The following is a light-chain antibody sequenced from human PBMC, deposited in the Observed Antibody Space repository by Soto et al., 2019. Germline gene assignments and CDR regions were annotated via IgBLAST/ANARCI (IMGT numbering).Light chain of an antibody. CDR1: RRVSSGY. J-gene: IGKJ1*01. CDR3: QQYDSSPWT. CDR2: GAS. Sequence: IVLTQCPGTLSLSPGERATLSCGAARRVSSGYLAWYQQKPGQAPRLLIYGASSRATGIPDRFSGSGSGTDFTLTISRLEPEDFAVYYCQQYDSSPWTFGQGTKVDIK. V-gene: IGKV3-20*01.